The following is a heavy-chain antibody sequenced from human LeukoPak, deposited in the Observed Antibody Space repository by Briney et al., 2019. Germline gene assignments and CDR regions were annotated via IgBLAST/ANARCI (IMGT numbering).Heavy chain of an antibody. V-gene: IGHV4-59*08. Sequence: KPSETLSLTCTVSGGSISSYYWSWIRQPPGKGLEWIGYIYYSGSTNYNPSLKSRVTISVDTSKNQFSLKLTSVTAADTAVYYCARGMYYDILTGLPNWFDPWGQGTLVTVSS. D-gene: IGHD3-9*01. J-gene: IGHJ5*02. CDR3: ARGMYYDILTGLPNWFDP. CDR2: IYYSGST. CDR1: GGSISSYY.